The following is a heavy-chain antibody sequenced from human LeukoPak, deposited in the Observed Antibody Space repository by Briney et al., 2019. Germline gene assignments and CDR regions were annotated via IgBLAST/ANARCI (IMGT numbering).Heavy chain of an antibody. D-gene: IGHD6-19*01. Sequence: GGSLRLSCAASGFTFSSYWMSWVRQVPGKGLDWMASIKEDGSQKYYVDSVKGRFTISRDNAKNSLSLQMNSLRAEDTAVYYCARQMSPGSGWFRFYFDYWGQGTLVTVSS. J-gene: IGHJ4*02. V-gene: IGHV3-7*03. CDR1: GFTFSSYW. CDR3: ARQMSPGSGWFRFYFDY. CDR2: IKEDGSQK.